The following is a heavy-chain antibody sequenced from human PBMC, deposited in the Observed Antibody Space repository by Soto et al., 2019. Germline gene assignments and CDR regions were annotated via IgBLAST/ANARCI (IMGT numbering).Heavy chain of an antibody. Sequence: QVQLQESGPGLVKPSETLSLTCTVSGGSISSYYWSWIRQPPGKGLEWIGYIYYSGGTNYNPSLKSRVTISVDTSKNQFSLKLSSVTAADTAVYYCARALTTISYMDVWGKGTTVTVSS. CDR2: IYYSGGT. V-gene: IGHV4-59*01. CDR3: ARALTTISYMDV. CDR1: GGSISSYY. J-gene: IGHJ6*03. D-gene: IGHD5-12*01.